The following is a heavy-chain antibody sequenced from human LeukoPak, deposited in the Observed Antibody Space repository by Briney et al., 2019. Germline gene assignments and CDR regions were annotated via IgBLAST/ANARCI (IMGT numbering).Heavy chain of an antibody. CDR3: ARVARSMSSSSEDC. CDR1: GGSISSGSHY. V-gene: IGHV4-61*02. CDR2: IYTSGST. Sequence: PSETLSLTCTVSGGSISSGSHYWNWLRQPAGKGLEWIGRIYTSGSTNYNPSLKSRVTISVAPSKNQFSLTLTSVTAADTAVYYCARVARSMSSSSEDCWGQGTLVTVSS. J-gene: IGHJ4*02. D-gene: IGHD6-13*01.